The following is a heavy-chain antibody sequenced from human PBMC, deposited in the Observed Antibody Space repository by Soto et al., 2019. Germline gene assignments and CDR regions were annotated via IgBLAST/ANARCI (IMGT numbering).Heavy chain of an antibody. J-gene: IGHJ5*02. CDR2: INHSGST. CDR3: ARVVVAAPLDWFDP. V-gene: IGHV4-34*01. D-gene: IGHD2-15*01. Sequence: SETLSLTCAVYGGSFSGYYWSWIRQPPGKGLEWIGEINHSGSTNYNPSLKSRVTISVDTSKNQFSLKLSSVTAADTAVYYCARVVVAAPLDWFDPWGQGTLVTVSS. CDR1: GGSFSGYY.